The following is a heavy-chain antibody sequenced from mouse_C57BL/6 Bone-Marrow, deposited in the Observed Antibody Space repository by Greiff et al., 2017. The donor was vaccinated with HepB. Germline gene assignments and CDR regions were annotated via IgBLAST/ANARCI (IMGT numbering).Heavy chain of an antibody. CDR3: ARGFCTTVVARYFDV. CDR1: GFNIKNTY. V-gene: IGHV14-3*01. CDR2: IDPANGNT. Sequence: VQLQQSVAELVRPGASVKLSCTASGFNIKNTYMHWVKQRPEQGLEWIGRIDPANGNTKYAPKFQGKATITADTSSNTAYLQLSSLTSEDTAIYYCARGFCTTVVARYFDVWGTGTTVTVSS. J-gene: IGHJ1*03. D-gene: IGHD1-1*01.